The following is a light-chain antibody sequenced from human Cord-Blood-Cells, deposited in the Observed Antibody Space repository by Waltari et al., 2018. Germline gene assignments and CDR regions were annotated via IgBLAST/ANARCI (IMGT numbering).Light chain of an antibody. J-gene: IGLJ2*01. CDR3: QAWDSNYVV. CDR2: QDS. Sequence: SYELTQPPSVSVSPGQTASITCSGDNLGDKYACWYQQKPGQSPVLVLDQDSKRPSGIPERFSGSNSGNTATLTIRGTQAMDEADYYCQAWDSNYVVFGGGTKLTVL. V-gene: IGLV3-1*01. CDR1: NLGDKY.